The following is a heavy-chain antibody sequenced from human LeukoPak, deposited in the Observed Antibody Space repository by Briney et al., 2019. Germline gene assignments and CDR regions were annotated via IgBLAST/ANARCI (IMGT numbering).Heavy chain of an antibody. J-gene: IGHJ3*02. CDR1: GFTFSNYW. CDR3: ARGTIYGLDAFDI. Sequence: PGGSLRLSCAVSGFTFSNYWMHWVRQAPGKGLVWVSRINTDGHSTNYADSVKGRFTISRDNAKNTLYLQMNSLRAEDTAVYYCARGTIYGLDAFDIWGQGTMVTVSS. V-gene: IGHV3-74*01. D-gene: IGHD3-3*01. CDR2: INTDGHST.